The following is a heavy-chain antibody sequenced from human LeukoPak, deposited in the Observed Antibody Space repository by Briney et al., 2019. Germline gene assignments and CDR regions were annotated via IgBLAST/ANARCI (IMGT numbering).Heavy chain of an antibody. J-gene: IGHJ4*01. V-gene: IGHV4-39*07. CDR2: IYYSGST. Sequence: SETLSLTCTVSGGSISSSSYYWGWIRQPPGKGLEWIGSIYYSGSTYYNPSLKSRVTISVDTSKNQFSLKLSSVTAADTAVYYCARRLSGYTNFDYWGHGTLVTVSS. CDR1: GGSISSSSYY. D-gene: IGHD5-12*01. CDR3: ARRLSGYTNFDY.